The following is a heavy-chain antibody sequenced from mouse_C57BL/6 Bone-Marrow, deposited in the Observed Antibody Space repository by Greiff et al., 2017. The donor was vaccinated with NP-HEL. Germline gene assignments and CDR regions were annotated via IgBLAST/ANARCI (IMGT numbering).Heavy chain of an antibody. CDR1: GYTFTSYN. CDR3: ARSVYYYGSRYFDY. CDR2: IYPGNGDT. Sequence: QVQLQQSGAELVRPGASVKMSCKAPGYTFTSYNMHWVKQTPRQGLEWIGAIYPGNGDTSYNQKFKGKATLTVDKSSSTAYMQLSSLTSEDSAVYFCARSVYYYGSRYFDYWGQGTTLTVSS. V-gene: IGHV1-12*01. J-gene: IGHJ2*01. D-gene: IGHD1-1*01.